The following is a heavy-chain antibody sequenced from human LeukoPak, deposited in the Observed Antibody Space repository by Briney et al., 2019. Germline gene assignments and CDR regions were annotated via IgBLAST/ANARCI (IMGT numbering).Heavy chain of an antibody. CDR3: AKDRSGSYSNWFDP. J-gene: IGHJ5*02. CDR2: ISWNSGSI. D-gene: IGHD1-26*01. V-gene: IGHV3-9*01. Sequence: GGSLRLSCAASGFTFDDYAMHWVRQAPGKGLEWVSGISWNSGSIGYADSVKGRFTISRDNAKNSLYLQMNSLRAGDTALYYCAKDRSGSYSNWFDPWGQGTLVTVSS. CDR1: GFTFDDYA.